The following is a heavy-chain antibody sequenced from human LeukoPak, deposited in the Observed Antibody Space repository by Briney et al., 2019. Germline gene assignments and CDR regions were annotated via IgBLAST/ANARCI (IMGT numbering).Heavy chain of an antibody. V-gene: IGHV3-48*01. Sequence: GGSLRLSCAASGFTFSSYSMNWVRQAPGKGLEWVSYISSSSSTIYYADSVKGRFTISRDNAKNSLCLQMNSLRAEDTAVYYCARDLYYDFWSGYYTQRVDAFDIWGQGTMVTVSS. CDR2: ISSSSSTI. CDR3: ARDLYYDFWSGYYTQRVDAFDI. D-gene: IGHD3-3*01. J-gene: IGHJ3*02. CDR1: GFTFSSYS.